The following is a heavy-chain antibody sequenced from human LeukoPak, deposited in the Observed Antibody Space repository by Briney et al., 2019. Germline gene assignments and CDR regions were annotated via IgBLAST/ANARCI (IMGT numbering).Heavy chain of an antibody. CDR2: IDPSDSYT. CDR3: ARRLEGLATFDY. CDR1: GYSFTNYW. V-gene: IGHV5-10-1*01. D-gene: IGHD5-12*01. Sequence: GESLKISCKGSGYSFTNYWISWVRQMPGKGLEWMGRIDPSDSYTKYSPSFEGHVTISVDKSISTAYLQWSSLKASDTAMYYCARRLEGLATFDYWGQGTLVTVSS. J-gene: IGHJ4*02.